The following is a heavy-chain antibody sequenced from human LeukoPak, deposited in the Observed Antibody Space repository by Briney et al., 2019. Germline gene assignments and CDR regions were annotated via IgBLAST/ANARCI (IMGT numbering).Heavy chain of an antibody. CDR2: IYSSGRT. CDR1: GGSMSGSF. D-gene: IGHD2-15*01. Sequence: SETLSLTCTVSGGSMSGSFWSWIRQPAGKGLDWIGGIYSSGRTNYNPSLKSRVTMSLDTSKSQFSLKLTSVTAADRAVYYCARAPGGCGGTCPFDYWGQGTLVTVAS. V-gene: IGHV4-4*07. J-gene: IGHJ4*02. CDR3: ARAPGGCGGTCPFDY.